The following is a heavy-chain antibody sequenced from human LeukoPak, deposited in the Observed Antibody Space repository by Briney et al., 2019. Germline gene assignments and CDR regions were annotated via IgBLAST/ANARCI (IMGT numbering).Heavy chain of an antibody. D-gene: IGHD3-10*01. Sequence: PSETLSLTCTVSGGSISSYYWSWIRQPPGKGLEWIGEINHSGSTNYNPSLKSRVTISVDTSKNQFSLKLSSVTAADTAVYYCARGLPSGYYGMDVWGQGTTVTVSS. V-gene: IGHV4-34*01. J-gene: IGHJ6*02. CDR1: GGSISSYY. CDR2: INHSGST. CDR3: ARGLPSGYYGMDV.